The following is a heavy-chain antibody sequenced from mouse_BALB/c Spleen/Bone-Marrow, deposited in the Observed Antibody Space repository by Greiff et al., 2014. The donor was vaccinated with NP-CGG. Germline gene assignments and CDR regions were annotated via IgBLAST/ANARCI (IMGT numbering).Heavy chain of an antibody. D-gene: IGHD2-4*01. V-gene: IGHV14-3*02. CDR2: IDPANGNN. J-gene: IGHJ2*01. CDR1: GFNIKDTY. CDR3: ALYYDYDVGY. Sequence: VQLKQSGAELVKPWASVKLSCTASGFNIKDTYMHWVKQRPEQGLEWIGRIDPANGNNKYDPKFQGKATITADTSSNTAYLQLSSLTSEDTAVYYCALYYDYDVGYWGQGTTLTVSS.